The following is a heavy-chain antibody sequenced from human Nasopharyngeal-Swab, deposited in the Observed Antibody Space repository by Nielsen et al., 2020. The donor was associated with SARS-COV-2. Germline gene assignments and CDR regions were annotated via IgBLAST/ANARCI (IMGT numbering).Heavy chain of an antibody. Sequence: SVTVSCKASGYTFIDYYIYWVRQAPGQGLEWMGWINPNTGGTNYAQKFQGRVTMTRDTPISTAYMELSRLRSEDTAVYYCARVKSPGYSSSWYRDYYGMDVWGQGTTVTVSS. V-gene: IGHV1-2*02. CDR3: ARVKSPGYSSSWYRDYYGMDV. D-gene: IGHD6-13*01. J-gene: IGHJ6*02. CDR1: GYTFIDYY. CDR2: INPNTGGT.